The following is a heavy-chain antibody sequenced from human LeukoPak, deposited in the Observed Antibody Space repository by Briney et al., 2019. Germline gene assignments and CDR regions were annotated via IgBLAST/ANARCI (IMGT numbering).Heavy chain of an antibody. CDR2: IYPGDSDT. CDR3: ARHHYYDSSGYYEDWFDP. J-gene: IGHJ5*02. CDR1: GYYFSNYW. D-gene: IGHD3-22*01. Sequence: GESLKISCKGSGYYFSNYWIGWVRQMPGKGLEWMGIIYPGDSDTRYSPSFQGQVTISADKSISTAYLQWSSLKASDTAMYYCARHHYYDSSGYYEDWFDPWGQGTLVTVSS. V-gene: IGHV5-51*01.